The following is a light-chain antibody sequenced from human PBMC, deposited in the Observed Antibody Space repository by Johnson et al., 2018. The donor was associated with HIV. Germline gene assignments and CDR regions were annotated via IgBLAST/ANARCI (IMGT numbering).Light chain of an antibody. V-gene: IGLV1-51*01. CDR1: SYNIGNNY. Sequence: VLTQPPSVSAAPGQKVTISCSGSSYNIGNNYVSWYKQLPGTAPKLLIYDNNKRPSGIPDRFSGSKSGTSATLGITGLQTGDEADYYCGTWDSSLSAGRVFGTGTKVTVL. J-gene: IGLJ1*01. CDR2: DNN. CDR3: GTWDSSLSAGRV.